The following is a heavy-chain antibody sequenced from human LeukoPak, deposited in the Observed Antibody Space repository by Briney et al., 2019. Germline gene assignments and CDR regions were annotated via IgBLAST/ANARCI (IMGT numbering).Heavy chain of an antibody. CDR1: GYTFTSYY. D-gene: IGHD6-19*01. CDR3: ARGVVTYSSGWYYFDY. CDR2: INPSGGST. J-gene: IGHJ4*02. V-gene: IGHV1-46*01. Sequence: ASVKVSCKASGYTFTSYYMHWVRQAPGQGLEWMGIINPSGGSTSYAQKFQGRVTITTDESTSTAYMELSSLRSEDTAVYYCARGVVTYSSGWYYFDYWGQGTLVTVSS.